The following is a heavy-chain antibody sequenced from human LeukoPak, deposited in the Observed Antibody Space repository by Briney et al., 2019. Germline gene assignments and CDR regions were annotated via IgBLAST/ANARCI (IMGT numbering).Heavy chain of an antibody. V-gene: IGHV3-7*01. CDR1: GFTFSAYG. Sequence: GGSLRLSCAASGFTFSAYGMNWVRQAPGKGLEWVANIKQDGSEKYYVDSVKGRFTISRDNAKNSLYLQMNSLRAEDTAVYYCARWGYCSGGSCSGGFDPWGQGTLVTVSS. J-gene: IGHJ5*02. CDR3: ARWGYCSGGSCSGGFDP. CDR2: IKQDGSEK. D-gene: IGHD2-15*01.